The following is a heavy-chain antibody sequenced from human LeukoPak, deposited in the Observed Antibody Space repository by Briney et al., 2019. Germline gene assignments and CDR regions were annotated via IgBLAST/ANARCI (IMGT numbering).Heavy chain of an antibody. J-gene: IGHJ4*02. V-gene: IGHV1-8*03. CDR1: GYTFTSYD. Sequence: ASVKVSCKASGYTFTSYDINWVRQATGQGLEWMGGMNPNSGNTGYAQRLQGRVTITRNTSISTAYMELSSLRSEDTAVYYCVRGAGSCSSTSCSLGYWGQGTLVTVSS. CDR2: MNPNSGNT. D-gene: IGHD2-2*01. CDR3: VRGAGSCSSTSCSLGY.